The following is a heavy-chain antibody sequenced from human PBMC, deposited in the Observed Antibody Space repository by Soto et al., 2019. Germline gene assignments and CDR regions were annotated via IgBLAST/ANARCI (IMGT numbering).Heavy chain of an antibody. CDR1: GFTFSSYG. CDR2: IWYDGSNK. J-gene: IGHJ4*02. V-gene: IGHV3-33*01. Sequence: ESGGGVVQPGRSLRLSCAASGFTFSSYGMHWVRQAPGKGLEWVAVIWYDGSNKYYADSVKGRFTISRDNSKNTLYLQMNSLRAEDTAVYYCARDGEQLALFDYWGQGTLVTVSS. D-gene: IGHD6-6*01. CDR3: ARDGEQLALFDY.